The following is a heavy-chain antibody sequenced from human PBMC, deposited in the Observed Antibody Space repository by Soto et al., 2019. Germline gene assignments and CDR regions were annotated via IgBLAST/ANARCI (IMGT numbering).Heavy chain of an antibody. D-gene: IGHD1-26*01. CDR3: ARGLGSSRLYYFDY. V-gene: IGHV4-30-4*01. Sequence: TLSLTCTVSGGSISSGDYYWSWIRQPPGKGLEWIGYIYYSGSTYYNPSLKSRVTISVDTSKNQFSLKLSSVTAADTAVYYCARGLGSSRLYYFDYWGQGTLVTVSS. J-gene: IGHJ4*02. CDR1: GGSISSGDYY. CDR2: IYYSGST.